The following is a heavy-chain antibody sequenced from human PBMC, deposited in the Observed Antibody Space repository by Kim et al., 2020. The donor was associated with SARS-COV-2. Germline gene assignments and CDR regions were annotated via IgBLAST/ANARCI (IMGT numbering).Heavy chain of an antibody. CDR3: AKGLYFGWLSRPDY. D-gene: IGHD3-9*01. Sequence: ADAVKGRFTISRDNSKSTLYLQMNSLRAEDTAVYYCAKGLYFGWLSRPDYWGQGTLVTVSS. V-gene: IGHV3-30*02. J-gene: IGHJ4*02.